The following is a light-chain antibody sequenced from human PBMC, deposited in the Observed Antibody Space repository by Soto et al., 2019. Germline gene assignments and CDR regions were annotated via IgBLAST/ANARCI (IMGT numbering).Light chain of an antibody. Sequence: AIRMTQSPSSFSASTGDRVTITCRASQGISSYLAWYQQKPGKAPKLLIYAASTLQSGVPSRFSGSGSGTDFTLTISCLQSEDFATYYCQLYYSYAVTFGQGTKVEIK. CDR1: QGISSY. CDR2: AAS. CDR3: QLYYSYAVT. J-gene: IGKJ1*01. V-gene: IGKV1-8*01.